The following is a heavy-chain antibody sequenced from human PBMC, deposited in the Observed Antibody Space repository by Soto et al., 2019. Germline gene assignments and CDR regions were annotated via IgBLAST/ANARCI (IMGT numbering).Heavy chain of an antibody. D-gene: IGHD1-26*01. J-gene: IGHJ4*02. CDR2: IYYSGST. Sequence: PSETLSLTCTVSGGSISSYYWSWIRQPPGKGLEWIGYIYYSGSTNYNPSLKSRVTISVDTSKNQFSLKLSSVTAADTAVYYCATGGQKWELLTGNFDYWGQGTLVTVSS. V-gene: IGHV4-59*01. CDR3: ATGGQKWELLTGNFDY. CDR1: GGSISSYY.